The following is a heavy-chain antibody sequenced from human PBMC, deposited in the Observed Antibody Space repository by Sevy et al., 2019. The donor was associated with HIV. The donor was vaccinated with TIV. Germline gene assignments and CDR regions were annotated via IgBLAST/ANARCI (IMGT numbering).Heavy chain of an antibody. J-gene: IGHJ4*02. D-gene: IGHD3-22*01. CDR2: IWSDGAYQ. V-gene: IGHV3-33*01. Sequence: GGSLRLSCAATGFTFSNYAMHWVRQAPGKGMEWVAIIWSDGAYQYHGDSVTGRFTISRDNSKNTLYLQMNNVRVEDTAVYYCARGGYYYDSAAYSALDSWGQGTLVTVSS. CDR3: ARGGYYYDSAAYSALDS. CDR1: GFTFSNYA.